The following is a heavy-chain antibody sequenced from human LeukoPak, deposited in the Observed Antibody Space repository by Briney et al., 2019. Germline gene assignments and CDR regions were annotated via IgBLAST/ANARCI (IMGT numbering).Heavy chain of an antibody. J-gene: IGHJ6*02. V-gene: IGHV4-59*01. CDR3: ARDRSSSWWGDYYYGMDV. CDR2: IYYSGST. Sequence: SETLSLTCTVSGGSISSYYWSWIRQPPGKGLEWIGYIYYSGSTNYNPSLKSRVTISEDTSKNQFSLKLSSVTAADTAVYYCARDRSSSWWGDYYYGMDVWGQGTTVTVSS. D-gene: IGHD6-13*01. CDR1: GGSISSYY.